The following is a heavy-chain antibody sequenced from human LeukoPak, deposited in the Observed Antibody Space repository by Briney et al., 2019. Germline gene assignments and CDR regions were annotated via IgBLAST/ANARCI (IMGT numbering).Heavy chain of an antibody. J-gene: IGHJ4*02. D-gene: IGHD2-2*01. Sequence: GGSLRLSCAASGFTFSSYGMNWVRQAPGKGLEWVSYITSTGTTIYYADSVKGRFTISRDNAKNSLHLQMNSLRAEDTAVYYCARDPGCSGTSCYWSFDYWGRGTLVTVSS. CDR2: ITSTGTTI. CDR3: ARDPGCSGTSCYWSFDY. V-gene: IGHV3-48*03. CDR1: GFTFSSYG.